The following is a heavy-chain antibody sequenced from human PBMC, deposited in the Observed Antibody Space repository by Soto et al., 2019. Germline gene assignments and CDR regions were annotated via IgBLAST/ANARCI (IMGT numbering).Heavy chain of an antibody. V-gene: IGHV1-3*01. D-gene: IGHD3-22*01. CDR2: INPDNGNT. J-gene: IGHJ4*02. CDR3: ATQQYFDASGFSLDQ. CDR1: GYTFTRYT. Sequence: GASVKVSCKASGYTFTRYTMNWVRQAPGQRLEWMGWINPDNGNTKSSQKFQDRVIITRDTSASTAYMDLSSLKPEDTAMYYCATQQYFDASGFSLDQWGQGTLVTVSS.